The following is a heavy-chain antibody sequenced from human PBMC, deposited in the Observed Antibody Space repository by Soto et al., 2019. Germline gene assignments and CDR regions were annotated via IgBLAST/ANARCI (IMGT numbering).Heavy chain of an antibody. Sequence: PGGSLRLSCAASGFGFSLYGIQFVGHAPFKWLEWVAVIWYDGSNRYYADSVKGRFTISRDNSKNTLYLQMNSLRAEDTAVYHCARSPYTTGYHYGMDVWGQGTTVTVSS. V-gene: IGHV3-33*01. D-gene: IGHD3-9*01. J-gene: IGHJ6*02. CDR3: ARSPYTTGYHYGMDV. CDR2: IWYDGSNR. CDR1: GFGFSLYG.